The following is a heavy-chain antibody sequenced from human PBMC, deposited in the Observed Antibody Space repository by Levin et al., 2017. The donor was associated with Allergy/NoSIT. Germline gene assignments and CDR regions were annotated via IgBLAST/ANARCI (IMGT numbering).Heavy chain of an antibody. V-gene: IGHV3-30-3*01. Sequence: GESLKISCAASGFTFSSYAMHWVRQAPGKGLEWVAVISYDGSNTYYADSVKGRFTISRDNSKNTLFLQMDSLTAEDTAVYCCAKDVHTYSSGWSPFDYWGQGTLVTVSS. CDR2: ISYDGSNT. D-gene: IGHD6-19*01. J-gene: IGHJ4*02. CDR1: GFTFSSYA. CDR3: AKDVHTYSSGWSPFDY.